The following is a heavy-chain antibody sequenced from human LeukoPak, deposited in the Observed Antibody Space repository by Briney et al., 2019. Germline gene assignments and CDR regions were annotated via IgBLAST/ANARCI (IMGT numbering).Heavy chain of an antibody. Sequence: PSETLSLTCAVYGGSFSGYYWSWIRQPPGKGLEWIGEINHSGSTNYNPSLKSRVTISVDTSKNQFSLKLSSVTAADTAVYYCARGASGLFFDYWGQGTLVTVPS. V-gene: IGHV4-34*01. CDR1: GGSFSGYY. CDR3: ARGASGLFFDY. CDR2: INHSGST. J-gene: IGHJ4*02. D-gene: IGHD3-10*01.